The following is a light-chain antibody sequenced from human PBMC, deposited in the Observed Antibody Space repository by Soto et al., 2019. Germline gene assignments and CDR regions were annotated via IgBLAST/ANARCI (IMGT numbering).Light chain of an antibody. CDR1: QTISND. CDR3: QQKNKWPPVT. CDR2: GAS. J-gene: IGKJ4*01. Sequence: EVVMTQSPATVSVSPGEGVTLSCRASQTISNDLAWYQQKPGQAPRLLIYGASTRATGVPARFSGGGSGTEFPLTISSLQSEVFAFYYCQQKNKWPPVTFGGGTKVEIK. V-gene: IGKV3-15*01.